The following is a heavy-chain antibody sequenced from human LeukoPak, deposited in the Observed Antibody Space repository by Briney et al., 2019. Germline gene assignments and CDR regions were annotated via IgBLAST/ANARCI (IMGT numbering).Heavy chain of an antibody. J-gene: IGHJ4*02. CDR2: ISAYNGNT. CDR3: ARDRGSGAYYFDY. Sequence: ASVKVSCKPSGYTFTSYGISWVGPAAGQGLEGMGWISAYNGNTNYPQKLQGRVTMTTDTSTSTAYMELRSLRSDDPGVYYCARDRGSGAYYFDYWGQGTLVTVSS. V-gene: IGHV1-18*01. D-gene: IGHD6-19*01. CDR1: GYTFTSYG.